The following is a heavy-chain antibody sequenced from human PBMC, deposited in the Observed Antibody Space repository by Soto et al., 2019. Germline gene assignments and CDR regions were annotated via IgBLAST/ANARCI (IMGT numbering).Heavy chain of an antibody. J-gene: IGHJ4*02. D-gene: IGHD3-3*01. V-gene: IGHV3-23*01. CDR1: GFTFSSYA. CDR3: AKDSAILEWLSVYFFDY. Sequence: PGGSLRLSCAASGFTFSSYAMSWVRQAPGRGLEWVSAISGSGGSTYYADSVKGRFTISRDNSKNTLYLQMNSLRAEDTAVYYCAKDSAILEWLSVYFFDYWGQGTLVTVSS. CDR2: ISGSGGST.